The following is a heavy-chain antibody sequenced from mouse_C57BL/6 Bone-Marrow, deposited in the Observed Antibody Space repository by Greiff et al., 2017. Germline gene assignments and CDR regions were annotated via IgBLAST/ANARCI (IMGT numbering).Heavy chain of an antibody. J-gene: IGHJ4*01. Sequence: DVKLVESGGGLVKPGGSLKLSCAASGFTFSDYGMHWVRQAPEKGLEWVAYISSGSSTIYYADTVKGRFTISRDNAKNTLFLQMTSLRSEDTAMYYCARRKEYYAMDYGGQGTSVTVSS. CDR1: GFTFSDYG. V-gene: IGHV5-17*01. CDR3: ARRKEYYAMDY. CDR2: ISSGSSTI.